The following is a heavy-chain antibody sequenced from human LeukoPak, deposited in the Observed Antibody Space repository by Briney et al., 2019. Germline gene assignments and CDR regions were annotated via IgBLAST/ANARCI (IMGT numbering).Heavy chain of an antibody. CDR1: GFTFSTCA. D-gene: IGHD2-2*01. Sequence: GGSLRLSCAASGFTFSTCAMSWVRQAPGKGLEWVSGISVSGDTTYYVDSVKGRFTVSRDDSKNTLSLQMNSPRAEDTATYYCAKVIMSYCSSASCYSFDYWGQGTLVTVSS. CDR3: AKVIMSYCSSASCYSFDY. CDR2: ISVSGDTT. V-gene: IGHV3-23*01. J-gene: IGHJ4*02.